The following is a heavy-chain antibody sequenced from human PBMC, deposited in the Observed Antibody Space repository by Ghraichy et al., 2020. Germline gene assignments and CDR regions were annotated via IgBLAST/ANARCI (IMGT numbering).Heavy chain of an antibody. J-gene: IGHJ6*02. CDR3: ATAGRGPSLYCYYYGMDV. CDR1: GLTFSNVW. Sequence: GGSLRLSCAASGLTFSNVWISWVRQAPGKGREWVGRIKTKTDGEATDYAAPVKGRFIITRDDSKNTLYLQMSSLKTEDTAVYYCATAGRGPSLYCYYYGMDVWGQGTTVTVSS. D-gene: IGHD3-10*01. V-gene: IGHV3-15*01. CDR2: IKTKTDGEAT.